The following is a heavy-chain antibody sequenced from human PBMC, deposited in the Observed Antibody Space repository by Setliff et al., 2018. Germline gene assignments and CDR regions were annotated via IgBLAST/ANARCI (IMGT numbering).Heavy chain of an antibody. D-gene: IGHD3-22*01. Sequence: KTSETLSLTCNVSGDSISSTYHWGWIRQPPGKGLEWIGYIYYSGSTNYNPSLNSRVAISVDTSENQFSLRLNSATAADTAVYYCARLWISYESNTYFYPKYFDFWGQGTLVTVS. CDR1: GDSISSTYH. CDR2: IYYSGST. V-gene: IGHV4-59*01. CDR3: ARLWISYESNTYFYPKYFDF. J-gene: IGHJ4*02.